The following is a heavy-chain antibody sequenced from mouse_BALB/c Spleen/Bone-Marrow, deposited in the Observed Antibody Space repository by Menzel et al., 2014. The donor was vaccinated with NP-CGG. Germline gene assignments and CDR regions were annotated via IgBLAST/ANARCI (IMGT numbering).Heavy chain of an antibody. CDR2: ILPGSSNT. CDR1: GYIFSSYW. J-gene: IGHJ2*01. V-gene: IGHV1-9*01. D-gene: IGHD1-1*01. CDR3: SRRAHYFGSGLDY. Sequence: QVQLQQSGAELMKPGASVTISCKATGYIFSSYWIEWIKQRPGHGLEWIGEILPGSSNTNYNEKFRDKATFTAETSSNIAYMQLSSLTSEDSAVYYCSRRAHYFGSGLDYWGQGTTLTVSS.